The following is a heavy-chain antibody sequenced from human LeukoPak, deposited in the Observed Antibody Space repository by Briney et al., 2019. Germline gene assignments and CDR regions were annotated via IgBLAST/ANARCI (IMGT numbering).Heavy chain of an antibody. Sequence: ASVKVSCKASGGTFSSYAISWVRQAPGQGLECMGRIIPIFGIANYAQKFQGRVTITADKSTSTAYMELSSLRSEDTAVYYCARRHYDSSGYLDYWGQGTLVTVSS. J-gene: IGHJ4*02. D-gene: IGHD3-22*01. CDR3: ARRHYDSSGYLDY. V-gene: IGHV1-69*04. CDR2: IIPIFGIA. CDR1: GGTFSSYA.